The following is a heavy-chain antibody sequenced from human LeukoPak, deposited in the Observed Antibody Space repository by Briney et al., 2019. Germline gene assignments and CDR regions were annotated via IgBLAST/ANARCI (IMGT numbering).Heavy chain of an antibody. Sequence: GESLKISCKGSGYNFSGYWIGWVRQMPGKGLEWMGIIYPGDSDTRYSPSFQGQVTISADKSISTAYLQCSSLKASDTAMYYCARQGVGATKDYWGQGTLVTVSS. CDR2: IYPGDSDT. V-gene: IGHV5-51*01. CDR3: ARQGVGATKDY. J-gene: IGHJ4*02. D-gene: IGHD1-26*01. CDR1: GYNFSGYW.